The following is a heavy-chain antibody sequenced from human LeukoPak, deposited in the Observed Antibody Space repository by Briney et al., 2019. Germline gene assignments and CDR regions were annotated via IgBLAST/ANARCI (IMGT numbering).Heavy chain of an antibody. J-gene: IGHJ4*02. CDR3: ASRSFYYFDY. CDR1: GFTFSTYA. D-gene: IGHD2-15*01. Sequence: AGGSLRLSCAASGFTFSTYAIHWVRQAPGKGLEWVALISYDGTNKYYAGSVKGRFTISRDNSKNTLYLQMNSLRAEDTAVYYCASRSFYYFDYWGQGTLVTVSS. CDR2: ISYDGTNK. V-gene: IGHV3-30*04.